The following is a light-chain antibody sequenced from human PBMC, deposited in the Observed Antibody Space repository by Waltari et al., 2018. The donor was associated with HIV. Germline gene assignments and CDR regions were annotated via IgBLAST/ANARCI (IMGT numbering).Light chain of an antibody. Sequence: QSVLTQPPSVSAAPGQKVTISCSGSSYDIGRYSVSWYQQFPGTAPRRLIFDTYKRPSGIPDRFSASKSGTSATLDITGLQTGDEADYYCATWDNSLSIGVFGGGTKLTVL. CDR3: ATWDNSLSIGV. V-gene: IGLV1-51*01. CDR2: DTY. J-gene: IGLJ3*02. CDR1: SYDIGRYS.